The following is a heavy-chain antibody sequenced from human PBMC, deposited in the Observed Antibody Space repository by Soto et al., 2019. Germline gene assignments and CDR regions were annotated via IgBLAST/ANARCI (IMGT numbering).Heavy chain of an antibody. V-gene: IGHV4-4*02. J-gene: IGHJ4*02. CDR1: GYSVSNNNW. Sequence: PSETLSLTCDVSGYSVSNNNWWSWVRQSPGEGLEWIGEIHHGGSTNYNPSLKSRVTISVDKSKNQFFLKLSSVTAADTAVYYCTKNSAYALDYWGQGALVTVSS. CDR3: TKNSAYALDY. CDR2: IHHGGST. D-gene: IGHD5-12*01.